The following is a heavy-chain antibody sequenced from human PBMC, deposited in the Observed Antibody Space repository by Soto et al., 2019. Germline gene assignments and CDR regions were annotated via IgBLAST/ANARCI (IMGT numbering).Heavy chain of an antibody. V-gene: IGHV1-8*01. J-gene: IGHJ6*02. CDR3: ARVDQDSGSYKALYYYGMDV. D-gene: IGHD1-26*01. CDR2: MNPNSGNT. Sequence: ASVKVSCKASGYTFTSYDINWVRQATGQGLEWMGWMNPNSGNTGYAQKFQGRVTMTRNTSISTAYMELSSLRSEDTAVYYCARVDQDSGSYKALYYYGMDVWGQGTTVTVSS. CDR1: GYTFTSYD.